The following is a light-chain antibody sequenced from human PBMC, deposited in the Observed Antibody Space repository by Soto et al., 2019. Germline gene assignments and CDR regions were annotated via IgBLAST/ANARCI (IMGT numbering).Light chain of an antibody. CDR1: SSDVGRHNY. CDR2: EVT. J-gene: IGLJ2*01. CDR3: SSYAGSNNWV. Sequence: QSVLTQPPSASGSPGQSVTISCTGTSSDVGRHNYVSWYQQYPGKAPKVMIYEVTKRPSGVPDRFSGSKSGNTASLTVSGLQAEDEADYYCSSYAGSNNWVFGGGTKLTVL. V-gene: IGLV2-8*01.